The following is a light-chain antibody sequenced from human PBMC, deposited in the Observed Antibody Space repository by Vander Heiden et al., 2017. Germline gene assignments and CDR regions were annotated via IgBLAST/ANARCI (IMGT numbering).Light chain of an antibody. V-gene: IGLV2-14*03. CDR2: DVS. CDR3: CSYTGGSTRYV. J-gene: IGLJ1*01. Sequence: QSALTQPASVSGSLGQSITISCTVTTSAFGGYHLVSWFQQYPGGAPKLLLYDVSTRPSGISDGFSGSGSGRTAALTISGLQAEDEAEYHCCSYTGGSTRYVFGSGTKVTVL. CDR1: TSAFGGYHL.